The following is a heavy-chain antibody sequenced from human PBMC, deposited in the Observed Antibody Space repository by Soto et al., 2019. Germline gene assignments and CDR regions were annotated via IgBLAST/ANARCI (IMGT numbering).Heavy chain of an antibody. CDR2: IAPSEDYT. Sequence: XESLKILRERSQYSFNSYWHIWVRQIPGKGAEWMGRIAPSEDYTNYSPSFQGHVTISADKSISTAYLQGSSLKASDTAMYYCARPGGSSSYDSYYYSGMDLWDQETTVAVS. CDR1: QYSFNSYW. CDR3: ARPGGSSSYDSYYYSGMDL. D-gene: IGHD6-13*01. V-gene: IGHV5-10-1*01. J-gene: IGHJ6*02.